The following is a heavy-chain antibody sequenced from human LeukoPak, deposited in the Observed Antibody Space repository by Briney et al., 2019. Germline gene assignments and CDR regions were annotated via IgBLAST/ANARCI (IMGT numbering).Heavy chain of an antibody. D-gene: IGHD6-19*01. Sequence: SETLSLTCTISGGSISSYYWGWIRQPPGKGLEWIGSIYYSGSTYYNPSLKSRVTISVDTSKNQFSLKLSSVTAADTAVYYCARQAGVAVAGSYYYYGMDVWGQGTTVTVSS. CDR3: ARQAGVAVAGSYYYYGMDV. J-gene: IGHJ6*02. V-gene: IGHV4-39*01. CDR2: IYYSGST. CDR1: GGSISSYY.